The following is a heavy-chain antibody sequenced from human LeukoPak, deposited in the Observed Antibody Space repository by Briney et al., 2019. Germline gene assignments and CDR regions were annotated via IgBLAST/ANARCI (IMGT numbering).Heavy chain of an antibody. J-gene: IGHJ5*02. CDR1: GYSISSGYF. CDR2: IYHSGST. D-gene: IGHD6-13*01. Sequence: SETLSLTCTVSGYSISSGYFWGWIRRPPGKGLEWIGTIYHSGSTYYNASLESRDTISVDTSKNQFSLKLSSVTAADTAVYYCARAYSSSWYFNWFDPWGQGTLVTVSS. CDR3: ARAYSSSWYFNWFDP. V-gene: IGHV4-38-2*02.